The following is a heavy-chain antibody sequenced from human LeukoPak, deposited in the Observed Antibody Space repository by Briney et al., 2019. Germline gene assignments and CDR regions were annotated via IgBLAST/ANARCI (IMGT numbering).Heavy chain of an antibody. J-gene: IGHJ4*02. CDR1: GYTLTELS. Sequence: ASVKVSCKVSGYTLTELSMHWVRQAPGKGLEWMGGFDPGDGETIYAQKFQGRVTMTEDTSTDTAYMELSSLRSEDTAVYYCATLGITGTTFDYWGQGTLVTVSS. D-gene: IGHD1-7*01. V-gene: IGHV1-24*01. CDR2: FDPGDGET. CDR3: ATLGITGTTFDY.